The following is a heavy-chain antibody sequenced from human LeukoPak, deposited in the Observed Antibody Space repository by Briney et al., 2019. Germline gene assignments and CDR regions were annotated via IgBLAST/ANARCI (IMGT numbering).Heavy chain of an antibody. Sequence: PSETLSLTCAVYGGSFSGYYWSWIRQPPGKGLEWIGEINHSGSTNYNPSLKSRVTISVDTSKNQFSLKLSSVTAADTAVYYCATTGMRAVAGSGEFDYWGQGTLVTVSS. V-gene: IGHV4-34*01. CDR2: INHSGST. D-gene: IGHD6-19*01. CDR1: GGSFSGYY. J-gene: IGHJ4*02. CDR3: ATTGMRAVAGSGEFDY.